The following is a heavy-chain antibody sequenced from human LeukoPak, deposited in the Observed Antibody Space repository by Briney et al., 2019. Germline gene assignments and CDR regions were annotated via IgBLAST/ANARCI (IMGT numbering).Heavy chain of an antibody. V-gene: IGHV4-59*11. D-gene: IGHD3-3*01. CDR3: AREVTDFWSGSLVDP. Sequence: SETLSLTCTVSGGSISSHYWSWIRKPPGQGLERIWIVYYSGSTNYNPSLKSRVTISVDTSKTQFSLKLSSVTAADTAVYYCAREVTDFWSGSLVDPWGQGTLVTVSS. CDR2: VYYSGST. J-gene: IGHJ5*02. CDR1: GGSISSHY.